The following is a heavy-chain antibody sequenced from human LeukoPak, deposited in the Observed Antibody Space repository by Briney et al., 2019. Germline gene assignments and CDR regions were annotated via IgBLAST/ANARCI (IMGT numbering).Heavy chain of an antibody. Sequence: SETLSLTCTVSGGSISSGGYSWSWIRQHPGKGLEWIGYIYYSGSTYYNPSLKSRVTISVDTSKNQFSLKLSSVTAADTAVYYCARDREYYDSSGYYYKSGAFDIWGQGTMVTVSS. V-gene: IGHV4-31*03. J-gene: IGHJ3*02. CDR2: IYYSGST. D-gene: IGHD3-22*01. CDR1: GGSISSGGYS. CDR3: ARDREYYDSSGYYYKSGAFDI.